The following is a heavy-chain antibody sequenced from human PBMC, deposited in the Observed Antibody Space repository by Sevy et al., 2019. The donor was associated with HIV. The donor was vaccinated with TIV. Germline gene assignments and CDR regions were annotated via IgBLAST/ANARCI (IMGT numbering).Heavy chain of an antibody. CDR3: ASGALLYYYGMDV. V-gene: IGHV4-34*01. CDR2: INHSGST. J-gene: IGHJ6*02. D-gene: IGHD3-10*01. CDR1: GGSFSGYY. Sequence: SETLSLTCAVYGGSFSGYYWSWIRQPPGKGLEWIGEINHSGSTNYNPSLKSRVTISVDTSKNHFSLKLSSVTAADTAVYYCASGALLYYYGMDVWGQGTTVTVSS.